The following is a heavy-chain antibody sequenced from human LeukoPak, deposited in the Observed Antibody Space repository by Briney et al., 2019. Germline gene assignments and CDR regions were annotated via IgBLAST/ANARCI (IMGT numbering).Heavy chain of an antibody. CDR3: ARDSRGHGAFDI. CDR1: GGTFSSYA. D-gene: IGHD3-10*01. J-gene: IGHJ3*02. Sequence: SVKVSCKASGGTFSSYAISWVRQAPGQGLEWMGGIIPIFGTANYAQKFQGGVTITADESTSTAYVELSSLRSEDTAVYYCARDSRGHGAFDIWGQGTMVTVSS. V-gene: IGHV1-69*01. CDR2: IIPIFGTA.